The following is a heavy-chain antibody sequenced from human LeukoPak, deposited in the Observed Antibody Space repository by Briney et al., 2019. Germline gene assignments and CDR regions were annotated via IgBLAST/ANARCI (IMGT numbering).Heavy chain of an antibody. CDR1: GGSLSRYY. V-gene: IGHV4-34*01. Sequence: PSETRSLTCAVYGGSLSRYYWSWIRPPPGKGPEWVGEINPGGSTNHNQSLKCRVTLSVDTSKHQCSLKLRSVTAADSAVYYCARGYGSGSYYGYWGQGPMVSVSS. J-gene: IGHJ4*02. D-gene: IGHD3-10*01. CDR3: ARGYGSGSYYGY. CDR2: INPGGST.